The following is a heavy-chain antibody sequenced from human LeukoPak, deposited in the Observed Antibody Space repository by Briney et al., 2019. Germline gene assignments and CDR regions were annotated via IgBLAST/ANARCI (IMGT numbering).Heavy chain of an antibody. CDR1: GFTFSTYW. Sequence: GGSLRLSCAASGFTFSTYWMGWVRQAPGKGLEWVANIKHDGNEQYYVDSVKGRFTISRDNAKNSLYLQMNSLRAEDTAVYYCARMYSTGWYYSEYWGQGTLVTVSS. CDR2: IKHDGNEQ. CDR3: ARMYSTGWYYSEY. D-gene: IGHD6-19*01. V-gene: IGHV3-7*04. J-gene: IGHJ4*02.